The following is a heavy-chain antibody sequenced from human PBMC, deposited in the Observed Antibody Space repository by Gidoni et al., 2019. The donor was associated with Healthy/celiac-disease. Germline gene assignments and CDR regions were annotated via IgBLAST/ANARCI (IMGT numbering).Heavy chain of an antibody. D-gene: IGHD2-8*02. Sequence: EVQLVESGGGLVQPGGSLRLSCAASGFTFSSYIMNWFRQAPGKGLEWVSYISSSSSTIYYADSGKGRFTISRDNAKNSLYLQMNSLRDEDTAVYYCARDRRYCTGGVCYHKKFDYWGQGTLVTVSS. CDR3: ARDRRYCTGGVCYHKKFDY. CDR1: GFTFSSYI. J-gene: IGHJ4*02. V-gene: IGHV3-48*02. CDR2: ISSSSSTI.